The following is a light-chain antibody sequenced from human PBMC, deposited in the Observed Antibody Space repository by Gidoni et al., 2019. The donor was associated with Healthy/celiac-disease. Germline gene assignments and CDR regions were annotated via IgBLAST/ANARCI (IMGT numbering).Light chain of an antibody. CDR1: QSISSW. J-gene: IGKJ2*01. V-gene: IGKV1-5*03. CDR3: QQYNSRMYT. Sequence: DIQMTQSPSTLSASVGDSVTITCRASQSISSWLAWYQQKPGKAPKLLIYKASSLESGVPSRFSGSGSGTEFTLTISSLQPDDFATYYCQQYNSRMYTFGQGTKLEIK. CDR2: KAS.